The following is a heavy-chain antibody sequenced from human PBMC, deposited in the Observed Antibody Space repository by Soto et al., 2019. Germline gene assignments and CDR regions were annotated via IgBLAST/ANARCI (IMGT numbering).Heavy chain of an antibody. CDR2: ISGYNGNR. D-gene: IGHD1-26*01. V-gene: IGHV1-18*01. J-gene: IGHJ5*02. CDR3: AKIAVFGIVVGGKGLDP. CDR1: GYTFTRYG. Sequence: QVQLVQSGVEVKNLGASVNVSCKASGYTFTRYGIAWVRQAPGQGLEWMGWISGYNGNRNYAEKFQGRLTMTSDTSTSTAYMELRSLRSGDTAIYYCAKIAVFGIVVGGKGLDPWGQGTLVTVSS.